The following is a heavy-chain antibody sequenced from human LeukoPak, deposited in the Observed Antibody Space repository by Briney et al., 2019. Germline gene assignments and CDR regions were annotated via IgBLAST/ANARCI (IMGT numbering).Heavy chain of an antibody. Sequence: ASVKVSCKASGYTFTGYYLYWVRQAPGQGLEWMGRINPNSGDTEYTQKFQDWVTMTRDTSTRTAYMELSGLRSGDTAVYYCARPPEGYSYGFYFGHWGQGVPVIVSS. V-gene: IGHV1-2*04. CDR1: GYTFTGYY. D-gene: IGHD5-18*01. J-gene: IGHJ4*02. CDR2: INPNSGDT. CDR3: ARPPEGYSYGFYFGH.